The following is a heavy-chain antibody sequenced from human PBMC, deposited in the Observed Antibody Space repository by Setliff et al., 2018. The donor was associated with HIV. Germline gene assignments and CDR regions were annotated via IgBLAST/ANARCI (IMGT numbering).Heavy chain of an antibody. Sequence: LSLTCTVSGDPVTSGGYFWIWIRQHPGQGLEWMGYIYKNGDTYYNLSLKSRMTISLDTSKNQFFLKLNSVTAADTAVYYCARGGRKDLTDNWGQGTLVTVS. V-gene: IGHV4-31*03. CDR1: GDPVTSGGYF. CDR2: IYKNGDT. J-gene: IGHJ4*02. D-gene: IGHD3-16*01. CDR3: ARGGRKDLTDN.